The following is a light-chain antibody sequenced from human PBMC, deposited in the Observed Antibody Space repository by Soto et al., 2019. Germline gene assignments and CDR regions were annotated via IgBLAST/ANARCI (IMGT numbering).Light chain of an antibody. CDR2: EVS. V-gene: IGLV2-8*01. CDR1: SSDVGGYNY. J-gene: IGLJ2*01. CDR3: SSYAGSNNPVI. Sequence: QSALTQPPSASGSPGQSVTISCTGTSSDVGGYNYVSWYQQHPGKAPKFMIYEVSKRPSGVPDRFSGSKSGNTASLTVSGLQADDEADYYFSSYAGSNNPVIFGGGTKLTVL.